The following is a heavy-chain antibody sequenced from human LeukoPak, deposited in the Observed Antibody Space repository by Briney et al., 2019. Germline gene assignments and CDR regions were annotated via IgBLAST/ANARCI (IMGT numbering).Heavy chain of an antibody. V-gene: IGHV4-59*12. CDR1: GGSFSSYY. J-gene: IGHJ4*02. CDR3: ARGPGIAVAGPIDY. D-gene: IGHD6-19*01. Sequence: SETLSLTCTVSGGSFSSYYWTWIRQPPGKGLEWIGYIDHSGSTNYNPSLKSRVSISSDTSKNQFSLELSSVTAADTAVYYCARGPGIAVAGPIDYWGQGTLVTVSS. CDR2: IDHSGST.